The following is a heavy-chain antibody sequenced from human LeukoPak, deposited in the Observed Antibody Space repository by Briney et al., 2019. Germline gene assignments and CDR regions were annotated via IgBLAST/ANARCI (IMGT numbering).Heavy chain of an antibody. J-gene: IGHJ4*02. D-gene: IGHD3-10*01. CDR2: FDPEDGET. CDR1: GYTLTELS. Sequence: ASVKVSCKVSGYTLTELSMHWVRQAPGKGLEWMGGFDPEDGETIYAQKFQGRVTMTEDTSTDTAYMELSSLRSEDTAVYYCATVGSGGYRSYYFDYWGQGTLVTVSS. CDR3: ATVGSGGYRSYYFDY. V-gene: IGHV1-24*01.